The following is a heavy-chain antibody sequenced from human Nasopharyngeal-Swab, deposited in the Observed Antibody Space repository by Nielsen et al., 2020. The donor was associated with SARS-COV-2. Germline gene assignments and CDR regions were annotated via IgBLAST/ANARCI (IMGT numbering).Heavy chain of an antibody. CDR3: AREAWGSAMDMNWFDP. CDR1: GYTLTELS. D-gene: IGHD5-18*01. CDR2: FDPEDGET. V-gene: IGHV1-24*01. Sequence: ASVKVSCKVSGYTLTELSMHWVRQAPGKGLEWMGGFDPEDGETIYAQKFQGRVTMTEDTSTDTAYMELSSLRSEDTAVYYCAREAWGSAMDMNWFDPWAREPWSPSPQ. J-gene: IGHJ5*02.